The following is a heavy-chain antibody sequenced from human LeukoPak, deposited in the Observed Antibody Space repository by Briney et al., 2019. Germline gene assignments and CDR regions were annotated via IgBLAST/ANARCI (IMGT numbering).Heavy chain of an antibody. J-gene: IGHJ4*02. V-gene: IGHV3-48*03. CDR1: GFTFSSYE. Sequence: GGSLRLSCAASGFTFSSYEMNWVRQAPGKGLEWVSYISSSGSTIYYADSVKGRFTISRDNAKNSLYLQMNSLRAEDTAVYYCARVAVAGTPDYWGQGTQVTVSS. CDR3: ARVAVAGTPDY. D-gene: IGHD6-19*01. CDR2: ISSSGSTI.